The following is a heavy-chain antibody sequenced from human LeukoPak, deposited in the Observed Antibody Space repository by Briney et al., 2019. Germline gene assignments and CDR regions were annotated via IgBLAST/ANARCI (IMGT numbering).Heavy chain of an antibody. CDR2: FDGNGPNT. CDR3: AKPRTTGLGWAQFDY. Sequence: GGSLRLSCAASGFTFSSFAMTWVRQAPGKGLEWVSGFDGNGPNTYYADSVKGRWTISRDNSRNTLYLEMNSLRPEDTAIYYCAKPRTTGLGWAQFDYWGQGPLVTVSS. CDR1: GFTFSSFA. J-gene: IGHJ4*02. D-gene: IGHD2-8*02. V-gene: IGHV3-23*01.